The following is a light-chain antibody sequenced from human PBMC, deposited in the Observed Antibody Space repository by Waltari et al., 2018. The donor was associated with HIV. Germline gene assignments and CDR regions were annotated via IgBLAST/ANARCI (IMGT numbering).Light chain of an antibody. Sequence: SYVLTQPPSVSVAPGTTARITWGGNNIGSKSVHWYQQKPGQAPVLVIFYDTDRPSGIPERFSGSNSGNTATLTISRVEAGDEADYYCQVWDSSSDHVVFGGGTKLTVL. CDR2: YDT. CDR1: NIGSKS. V-gene: IGLV3-21*04. J-gene: IGLJ2*01. CDR3: QVWDSSSDHVV.